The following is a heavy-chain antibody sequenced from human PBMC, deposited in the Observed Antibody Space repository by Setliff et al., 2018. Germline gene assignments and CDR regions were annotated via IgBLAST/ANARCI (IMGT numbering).Heavy chain of an antibody. Sequence: SETLSLTCTVSGDSISTYYWSWIRRPAGEGLEWIGRVFVDGSTNYNPSLKSRVTMSVDTSKNQFSLKLTSVTAADTAIYFCARGNYAYWYFDLWGRGTLVTVSS. CDR2: VFVDGST. J-gene: IGHJ2*01. V-gene: IGHV4-4*07. CDR1: GDSISTYY. D-gene: IGHD1-7*01. CDR3: ARGNYAYWYFDL.